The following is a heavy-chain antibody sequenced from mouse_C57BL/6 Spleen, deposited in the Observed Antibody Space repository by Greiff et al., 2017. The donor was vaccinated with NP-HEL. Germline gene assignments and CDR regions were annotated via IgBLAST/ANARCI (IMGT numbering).Heavy chain of an antibody. CDR2: IHPNSGST. J-gene: IGHJ1*03. D-gene: IGHD1-1*01. V-gene: IGHV1-64*01. Sequence: VQLQQPGAELVKPGASVKLSCKASGYTFTSYWMHWVKQRPGQGLEWIGMIHPNSGSTNYNEKFKSKATLTVDKSSSTAYMQLSSLTSEDSAVYYCAPYYYGSSPTEYFDVWGTGTTVTVSS. CDR3: APYYYGSSPTEYFDV. CDR1: GYTFTSYW.